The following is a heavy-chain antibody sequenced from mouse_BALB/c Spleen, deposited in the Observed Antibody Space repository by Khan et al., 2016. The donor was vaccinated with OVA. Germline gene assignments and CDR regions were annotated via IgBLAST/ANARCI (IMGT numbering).Heavy chain of an antibody. CDR3: ASGLKYGNFDY. J-gene: IGHJ2*01. CDR1: GYTFTDYS. V-gene: IGHV9-2-1*01. CDR2: INTETGEP. Sequence: QIQLVQSGPELKKPGETVKISCKASGYTFTDYSMHWVKQAPGKGLKWMGWINTETGEPTYADDFKGRFAFSLETPASTAYLQINNLKNEDTATYFCASGLKYGNFDYWGQGTTLTVSS. D-gene: IGHD2-10*02.